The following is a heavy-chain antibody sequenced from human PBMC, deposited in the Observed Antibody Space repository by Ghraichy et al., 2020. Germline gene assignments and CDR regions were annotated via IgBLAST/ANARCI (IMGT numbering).Heavy chain of an antibody. D-gene: IGHD2/OR15-2a*01. V-gene: IGHV3-48*02. J-gene: IGHJ4*01. CDR1: GFTLSRYS. Sequence: LSLTCAASGFTLSRYSMDWVRQVPGKGLEWISYISGTSSPIYYRDSVRGRFTISRDNAKNSLYLEMNSLRDEDTAVYYCVRGYLSNSFDQWGQGTLVTVSS. CDR3: VRGYLSNSFDQ. CDR2: ISGTSSPI.